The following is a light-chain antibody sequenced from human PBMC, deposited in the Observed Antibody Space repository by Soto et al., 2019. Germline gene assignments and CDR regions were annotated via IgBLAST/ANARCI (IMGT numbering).Light chain of an antibody. CDR2: GAS. Sequence: EIVMTQSPATLSVSPGERATLSCRASQSVSINLAWYQQKPGQAPRLLIYGASTRATGIPARFSGSGSGTEFTLTISSLQSEDFAVYYCQQYNNWPPYTFGQGTQLEIK. CDR3: QQYNNWPPYT. CDR1: QSVSIN. J-gene: IGKJ2*01. V-gene: IGKV3D-15*01.